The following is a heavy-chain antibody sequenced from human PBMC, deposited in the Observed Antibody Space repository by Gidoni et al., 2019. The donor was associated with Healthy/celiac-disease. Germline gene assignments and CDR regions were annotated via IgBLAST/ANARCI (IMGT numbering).Heavy chain of an antibody. Sequence: QVQLQESGPGLVKPSQTLSLTCPVSGGSISSGGYYWSWIRQHPGKGLEWIGYIYYSGSTYYNPSLKSRVTISVDTSKNQFSLKLSSVTAADTAVYYCARYRRIATTAMAHSNYYFDYWGQGTLVTVSS. CDR1: GGSISSGGYY. CDR2: IYYSGST. D-gene: IGHD5-18*01. V-gene: IGHV4-31*03. J-gene: IGHJ4*02. CDR3: ARYRRIATTAMAHSNYYFDY.